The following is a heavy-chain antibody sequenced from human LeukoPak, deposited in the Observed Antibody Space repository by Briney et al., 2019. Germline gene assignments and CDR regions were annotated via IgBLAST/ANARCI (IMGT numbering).Heavy chain of an antibody. CDR2: INPNSGGT. CDR3: ASSSGEPAYYYYMDV. J-gene: IGHJ6*03. Sequence: ASVKVSCKASGYTLTGYYMHWVRQAPGQGLEWMGWINPNSGGTNYAQKFQGRVTMTRDTSISTAYMELSRLRSDDTAVYYCASSSGEPAYYYYMDVWGKGITVTVSS. V-gene: IGHV1-2*02. CDR1: GYTLTGYY. D-gene: IGHD7-27*01.